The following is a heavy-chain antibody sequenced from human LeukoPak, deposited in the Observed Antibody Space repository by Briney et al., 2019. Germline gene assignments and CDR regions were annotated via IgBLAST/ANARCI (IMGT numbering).Heavy chain of an antibody. CDR3: ARDRYYDSSGYYTRYYFDY. J-gene: IGHJ4*02. Sequence: ASVKVSCKASGYTFTSYYMHWVRQAPGQGHEWMGIINPSGGSTSYAQKFQGRVTMTRDTSTSTVYMELSSLRSEDTAVYYCARDRYYDSSGYYTRYYFDYWGQGTLVTVSS. V-gene: IGHV1-46*01. CDR1: GYTFTSYY. D-gene: IGHD3-22*01. CDR2: INPSGGST.